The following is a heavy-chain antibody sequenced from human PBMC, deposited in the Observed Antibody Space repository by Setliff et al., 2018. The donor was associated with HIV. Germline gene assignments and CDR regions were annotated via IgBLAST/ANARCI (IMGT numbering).Heavy chain of an antibody. CDR2: IFTSGST. Sequence: SETLSLTCTVSGDSINSGSYYWSWIRQPAGEGLEWIGHIFTSGSTTYNPSLKSRVSISLDTSKNQFSLKLSSVTAADTAVYYCARRGIIAGTTDFWGQGTPVTVS. V-gene: IGHV4-61*09. CDR1: GDSINSGSYY. J-gene: IGHJ4*02. D-gene: IGHD1-7*01. CDR3: ARRGIIAGTTDF.